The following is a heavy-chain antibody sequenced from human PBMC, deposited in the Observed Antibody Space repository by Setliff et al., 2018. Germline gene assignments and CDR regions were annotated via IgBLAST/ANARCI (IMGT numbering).Heavy chain of an antibody. V-gene: IGHV4-39*07. CDR3: ARRETYYNFWSGYFDY. J-gene: IGHJ4*02. CDR2: IYYSGST. Sequence: KTSETLSLTCTVAGGSISSSSYYWGWNRQPPGKGLEWIGSIYYSGSTYYNPSLKSRVTISVDTSKNQFSLKLSSVTAADTAVYYCARRETYYNFWSGYFDYWGQGTLVTVSS. D-gene: IGHD3-3*01. CDR1: GGSISSSSYY.